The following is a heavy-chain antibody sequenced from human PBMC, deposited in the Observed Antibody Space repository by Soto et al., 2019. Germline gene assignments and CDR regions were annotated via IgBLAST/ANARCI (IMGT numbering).Heavy chain of an antibody. Sequence: PSETLSLTCAVYGGSFSGYYWSWIRQPPGKGLEWIGEINHSGSTNYNPSLKSRVTISVDTSKNQFSLKLSSVTAADTAVYYCARAYYDFWSGYLSYYYYYGMDVWGQGTTVTVSS. CDR3: ARAYYDFWSGYLSYYYYYGMDV. V-gene: IGHV4-34*01. J-gene: IGHJ6*02. CDR1: GGSFSGYY. CDR2: INHSGST. D-gene: IGHD3-3*01.